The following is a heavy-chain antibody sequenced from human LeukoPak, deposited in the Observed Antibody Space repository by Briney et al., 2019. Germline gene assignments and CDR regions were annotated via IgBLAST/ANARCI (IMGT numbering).Heavy chain of an antibody. J-gene: IGHJ6*03. CDR2: IKQDGSEK. CDR1: GFTFSSYW. D-gene: IGHD4-17*01. Sequence: GGSLRLSCAASGFTFSSYWMSWVRQAPGKGLEWVANIKQDGSEKYYVDSVKGRFTISRDNAKNSLYLQMNSLRAEDTALYYCARAVTVTTKRETNYYYYYMDVWGKGTTVTVSS. CDR3: ARAVTVTTKRETNYYYYYMDV. V-gene: IGHV3-7*03.